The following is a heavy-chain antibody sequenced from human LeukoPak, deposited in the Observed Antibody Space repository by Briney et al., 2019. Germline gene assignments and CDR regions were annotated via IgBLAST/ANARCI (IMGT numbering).Heavy chain of an antibody. CDR3: ASSPWYNSEPSF. J-gene: IGHJ3*01. V-gene: IGHV4-39*07. CDR1: GGSTRSSSYY. D-gene: IGHD6-19*01. Sequence: PSETLSLTCTVSGGSTRSSSYYWGWIRQPPGKGLEWIGSIYYSGSTYYNPSLKSRVTISVDTSKNQFSLKLSSVTAADTAVFYCASSPWYNSEPSFWGQGTMVTVSS. CDR2: IYYSGST.